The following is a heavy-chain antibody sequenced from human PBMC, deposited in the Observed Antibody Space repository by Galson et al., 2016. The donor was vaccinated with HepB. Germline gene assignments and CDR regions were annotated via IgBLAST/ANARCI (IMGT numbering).Heavy chain of an antibody. CDR3: TVAPTGYSSSWYGYNWFDP. CDR1: GFTFSGSA. Sequence: LRLSCAASGFTFSGSAMHWVRQASGKGLEWVDRIRSKANSYATAYAASVKGRFTISRDDSKNTAYLQMNSLKTEDMAVYYCTVAPTGYSSSWYGYNWFDPWGQGTLVTVSS. V-gene: IGHV3-73*01. D-gene: IGHD6-13*01. CDR2: IRSKANSYAT. J-gene: IGHJ5*02.